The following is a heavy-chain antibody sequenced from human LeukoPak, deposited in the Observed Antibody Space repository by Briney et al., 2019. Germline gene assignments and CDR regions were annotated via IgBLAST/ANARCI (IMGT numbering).Heavy chain of an antibody. D-gene: IGHD5-18*01. Sequence: GGSLRLSCAASGFTFSSYAMSWVRQAPGKGLEWVSLISGSGGSTYYADSVKGRFTISRDNAKNSLSLQMNSLRAENTAVYYCARDAAYGYDRFDSWGQGTQVTVSS. CDR2: ISGSGGST. J-gene: IGHJ4*02. V-gene: IGHV3-23*01. CDR3: ARDAAYGYDRFDS. CDR1: GFTFSSYA.